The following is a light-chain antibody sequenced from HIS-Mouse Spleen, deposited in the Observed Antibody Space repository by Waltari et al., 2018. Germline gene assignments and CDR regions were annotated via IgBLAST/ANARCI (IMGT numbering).Light chain of an antibody. J-gene: IGKJ1*01. V-gene: IGKV1-9*01. CDR1: QGISSY. CDR2: AAS. CDR3: QQLNSYPPT. Sequence: DIQLTQSPSFLSASVGDRVTITCRASQGISSYLAWYQQKPGEAPKLLVYAASTLQSGVPSRFSGSGSWTEFTLTISSLQPEDFATYYCQQLNSYPPTFGQGTKVEIK.